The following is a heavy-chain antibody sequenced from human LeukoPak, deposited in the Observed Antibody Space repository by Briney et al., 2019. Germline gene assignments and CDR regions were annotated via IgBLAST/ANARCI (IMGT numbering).Heavy chain of an antibody. CDR2: ISSSSSYI. CDR3: ARAGVPYCTNGVCSSGGMDV. Sequence: PGVSLRLSCAASGFTFSSYSMNWVRQAPGKGLEWVSSISSSSSYIYYADSVKGRFTISRDNAKNSLYLQMNSLRAEDTAVYYCARAGVPYCTNGVCSSGGMDVWGQGTTVTVSS. D-gene: IGHD2-8*01. CDR1: GFTFSSYS. V-gene: IGHV3-21*01. J-gene: IGHJ6*02.